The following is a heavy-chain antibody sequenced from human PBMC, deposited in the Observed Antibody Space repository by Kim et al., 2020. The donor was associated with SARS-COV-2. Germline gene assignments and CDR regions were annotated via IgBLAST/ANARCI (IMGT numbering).Heavy chain of an antibody. V-gene: IGHV3-33*01. J-gene: IGHJ4*02. Sequence: GGSLRLSCAASGFTFSSYGMHWVRQAPGKGLEWVAIIWYDGSNKDYADLVKGRFIISRDNSKNTLYLQMNSLRAEDTAVYYCAREPSYYYDSSGYYATGPFDYWGQGTLVTVSS. CDR1: GFTFSSYG. D-gene: IGHD3-22*01. CDR3: AREPSYYYDSSGYYATGPFDY. CDR2: IWYDGSNK.